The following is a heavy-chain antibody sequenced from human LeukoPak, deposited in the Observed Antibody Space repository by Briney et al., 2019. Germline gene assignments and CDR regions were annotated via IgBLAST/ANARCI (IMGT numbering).Heavy chain of an antibody. CDR3: ARPYRPYDSSGYYYGFDY. D-gene: IGHD3-22*01. J-gene: IGHJ4*02. Sequence: SETLSLTCAVYGGSFSGYYWSWIRQPPGKGLEWIGEINHSGSTNYNPSLESRVTISVDTSKNQFSLKLSSVTAADTAVYYCARPYRPYDSSGYYYGFDYWGQGTLVTVSS. CDR1: GGSFSGYY. CDR2: INHSGST. V-gene: IGHV4-34*01.